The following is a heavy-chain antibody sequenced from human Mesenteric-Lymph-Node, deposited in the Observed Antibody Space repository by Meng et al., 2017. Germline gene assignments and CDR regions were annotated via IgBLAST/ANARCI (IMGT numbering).Heavy chain of an antibody. D-gene: IGHD2-21*01. Sequence: HVTRQACVPGPWNPSQTLSHPCTFFGGSIRLGDYYWRWIRQPPGKGLEWIGYIYNSGSTYYNPSLKSRVTISVDTSKNQFSLKLRFVTAADTAVYYCAREGRSHQVGVSVYWGQGNLVTVSS. J-gene: IGHJ4*02. V-gene: IGHV4-30-4*01. CDR3: AREGRSHQVGVSVY. CDR2: IYNSGST. CDR1: GGSIRLGDYY.